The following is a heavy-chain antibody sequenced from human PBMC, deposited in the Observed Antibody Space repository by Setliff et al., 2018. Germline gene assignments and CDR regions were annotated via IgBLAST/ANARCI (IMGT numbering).Heavy chain of an antibody. Sequence: SETLSLTCTVSGGSISSYYWSWIRQPPGKGLEWIGYIYTSGSTYSNPSLKSRLIISVDAPDNQFSLKLSSVTAADTAVYYCARARYCSGGRCYWTWLDSWAQGTLVTVSS. V-gene: IGHV4-4*08. CDR2: IYTSGST. CDR3: ARARYCSGGRCYWTWLDS. D-gene: IGHD2-15*01. CDR1: GGSISSYY. J-gene: IGHJ5*01.